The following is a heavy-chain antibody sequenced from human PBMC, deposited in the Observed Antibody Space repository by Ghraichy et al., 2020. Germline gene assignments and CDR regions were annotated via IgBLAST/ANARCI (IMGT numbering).Heavy chain of an antibody. CDR1: GDSMNSAAYS. CDR3: AVLASHGADV. J-gene: IGHJ6*02. CDR2: IYNSGSG. V-gene: IGHV4-30-2*01. D-gene: IGHD3-3*01. Sequence: SETLSLTCVVSGDSMNSAAYSWTWLRQPPGKGLEWIGYIYNSGSGHYNPSLKSRVTISVDRYRDQFYLHLTSLTAADAAVYYCAVLASHGADVWGQGTTVTVSS.